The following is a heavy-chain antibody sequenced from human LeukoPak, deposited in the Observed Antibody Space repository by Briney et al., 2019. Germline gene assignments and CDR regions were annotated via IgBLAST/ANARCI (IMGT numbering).Heavy chain of an antibody. Sequence: GGSLRLSCAASGFTFSSYSMNWVRQAPGKGLEWVSYISSSSSTIYYADSVKGRFTISRDNAKNSLYLQMNSLRAEDTAVYYCARDKNWGSGAFDIWGQGTMVTVSS. J-gene: IGHJ3*02. CDR1: GFTFSSYS. V-gene: IGHV3-48*04. CDR2: ISSSSSTI. CDR3: ARDKNWGSGAFDI. D-gene: IGHD7-27*01.